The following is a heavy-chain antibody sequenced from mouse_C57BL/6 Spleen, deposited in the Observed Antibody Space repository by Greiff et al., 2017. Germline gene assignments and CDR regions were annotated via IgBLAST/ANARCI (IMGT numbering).Heavy chain of an antibody. D-gene: IGHD2-4*01. CDR1: GFTFSDYG. CDR2: ISSGSSTI. Sequence: VQLKESGGGLVKPGGSLKLSCAASGFTFSDYGMHWVRQAPEKGLEWVAYISSGSSTIYYADTVKGRFTISRDYAKNTLFLQMTSLRSEDTAMYYCARGGYYDPYYAMDYWGQGTSVTVSS. CDR3: ARGGYYDPYYAMDY. V-gene: IGHV5-17*01. J-gene: IGHJ4*01.